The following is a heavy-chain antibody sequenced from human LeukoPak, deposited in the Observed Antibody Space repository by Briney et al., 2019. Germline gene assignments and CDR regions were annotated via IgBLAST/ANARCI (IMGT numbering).Heavy chain of an antibody. CDR1: GYSISSGYY. J-gene: IGHJ4*02. D-gene: IGHD4-17*01. Sequence: PSETLSLTCAVSGYSISSGYYWGWIRQPPGKGLEWIGSIYHSGSTYYNPFLKSRVTISVDTSKNQFSLKLSSVTAADTAVYYCAREHLLTVTREIDYWGQGTLVTVSS. CDR2: IYHSGST. CDR3: AREHLLTVTREIDY. V-gene: IGHV4-38-2*02.